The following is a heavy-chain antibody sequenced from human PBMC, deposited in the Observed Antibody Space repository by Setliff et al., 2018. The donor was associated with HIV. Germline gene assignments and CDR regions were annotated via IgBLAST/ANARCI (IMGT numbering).Heavy chain of an antibody. CDR2: IYYSGST. CDR1: GGSISSYY. CDR3: ARIFGDQGYYYGMDV. Sequence: LSLPCTVSGGSISSYYWSWIRQPPGKGLEWIGYIYYSGSTNYNPSLKSRVTISVDTSKNQFSLKLSSVIAADTAVYYCARIFGDQGYYYGMDVWGQGTTVTVSS. D-gene: IGHD3-3*01. J-gene: IGHJ6*02. V-gene: IGHV4-59*01.